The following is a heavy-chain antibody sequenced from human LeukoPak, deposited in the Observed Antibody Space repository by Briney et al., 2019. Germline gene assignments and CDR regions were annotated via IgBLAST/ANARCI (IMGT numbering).Heavy chain of an antibody. Sequence: ASVKVSCKASGYTFTSYYMHWVRQAPGQGLEWMGIINPSGGSTSYAQKLQGRVTMTRDTSTSTVYMELSSLRSEDTAVYYCAMGETFGPFDYWGQGTLVTVSS. CDR3: AMGETFGPFDY. D-gene: IGHD3-10*01. V-gene: IGHV1-46*01. CDR1: GYTFTSYY. CDR2: INPSGGST. J-gene: IGHJ4*02.